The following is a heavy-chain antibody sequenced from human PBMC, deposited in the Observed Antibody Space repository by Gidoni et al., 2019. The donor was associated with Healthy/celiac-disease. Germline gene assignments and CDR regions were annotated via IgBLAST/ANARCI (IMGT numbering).Heavy chain of an antibody. J-gene: IGHJ6*02. CDR2: IYPGDSDT. D-gene: IGHD2-15*01. Sequence: EVQLVQSGAEVKKPGESLKISCTGSGYSFTSYWIGWVRQMPGKGLEWMGIIYPGDSDTRYSPSFQGQVTISADKSISTAYLQWSSLKASDTAMYYCARWGRGYCSGGSCYSVYYYYYGMDVWGQGTTVTVSS. V-gene: IGHV5-51*01. CDR1: GYSFTSYW. CDR3: ARWGRGYCSGGSCYSVYYYYYGMDV.